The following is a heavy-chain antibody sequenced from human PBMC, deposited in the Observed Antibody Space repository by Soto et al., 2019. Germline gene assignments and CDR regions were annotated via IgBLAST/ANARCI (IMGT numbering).Heavy chain of an antibody. CDR2: IYSGGST. CDR1: GFTVSSNY. J-gene: IGHJ4*02. V-gene: IGHV3-66*01. CDR3: ARGGFAGYSSSWYGILTSIFDY. Sequence: GGSLRLSCAASGFTVSSNYMSWVRQAPGKGLEWVSVIYSGGSTYYADSVKGRFTISRDNSKNTLYLQMNSLGAEDTAVYYCARGGFAGYSSSWYGILTSIFDYWGQGTLVTVSS. D-gene: IGHD6-13*01.